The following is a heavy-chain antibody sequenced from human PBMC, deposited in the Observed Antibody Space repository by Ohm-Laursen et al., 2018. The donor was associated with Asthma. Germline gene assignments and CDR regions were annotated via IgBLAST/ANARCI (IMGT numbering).Heavy chain of an antibody. D-gene: IGHD3-22*01. J-gene: IGHJ4*02. V-gene: IGHV3-21*01. CDR2: ISTASSFI. Sequence: SLRLSCAASGFTFSSYSMNWVRQAPGKGLEWVSSISTASSFIYYADSVRGRFTTSRDNARNSVYLQMNSLRAEDTAVYYCARDGSRSGHYPRPHDYWGQGTLVTVSS. CDR1: GFTFSSYS. CDR3: ARDGSRSGHYPRPHDY.